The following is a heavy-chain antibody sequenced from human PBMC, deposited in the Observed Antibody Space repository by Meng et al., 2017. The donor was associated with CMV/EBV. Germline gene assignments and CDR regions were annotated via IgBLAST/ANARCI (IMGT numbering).Heavy chain of an antibody. CDR3: ARGRDRGGYYDFWSGYHSVVVYYFDY. Sequence: GESLKTFCAASGFTFSSYWMSLVRQAPGKGPEWVANIKQDGSEKYYVDSVKGRFTTTRDNAKNSLYLQMNSLRAGNTAVYYCARGRDRGGYYDFWSGYHSVVVYYFDYWGQGTLVTVSS. D-gene: IGHD3-3*01. V-gene: IGHV3-7*01. J-gene: IGHJ4*02. CDR2: IKQDGSEK. CDR1: GFTFSSYW.